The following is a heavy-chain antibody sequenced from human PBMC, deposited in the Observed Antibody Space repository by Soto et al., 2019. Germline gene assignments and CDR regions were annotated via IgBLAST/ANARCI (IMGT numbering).Heavy chain of an antibody. D-gene: IGHD6-13*01. CDR1: GFTFDDYA. CDR2: ISWNSGSI. Sequence: HPGGSLRLSCAASGFTFDDYAMHWVRQAPGKGLEWVSGISWNSGSIGYADSVKGRFTISRDNAKNSLYLQMNSLRAEDTALYYCAKDKAAFGVAAAGTSVGMDVWGQGTTVTVSS. CDR3: AKDKAAFGVAAAGTSVGMDV. V-gene: IGHV3-9*01. J-gene: IGHJ6*02.